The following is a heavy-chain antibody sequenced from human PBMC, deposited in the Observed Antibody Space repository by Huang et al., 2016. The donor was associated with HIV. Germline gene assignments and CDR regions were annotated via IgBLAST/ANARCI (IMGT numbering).Heavy chain of an antibody. CDR2: INGDGSSS. CDR3: VRDPRIQSWLNYFDY. V-gene: IGHV3-74*01. D-gene: IGHD3-22*01. Sequence: EVQLVESGGGLVQPGGSLRLSCAASGFTFSRYWMHWVRQAPGKGLVWCSGINGDGSSSGYAESVKGRFTISRDNAKNTLYLQMNSLRAEDTAVYYCVRDPRIQSWLNYFDYWGQGTLVSVSS. CDR1: GFTFSRYW. J-gene: IGHJ4*02.